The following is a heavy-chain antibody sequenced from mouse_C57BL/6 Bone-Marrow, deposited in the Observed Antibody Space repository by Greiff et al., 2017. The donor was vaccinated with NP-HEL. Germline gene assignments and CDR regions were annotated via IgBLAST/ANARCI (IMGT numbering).Heavy chain of an antibody. CDR3: ARHGDYFGSSYGYVDG. CDR2: FYPGSGSI. D-gene: IGHD1-1*01. V-gene: IGHV1-62-2*01. J-gene: IGHJ1*03. Sequence: VQLQQSGAELVKPGASVKLSCKASGYTFTEYTIHWVKQRSGQGLEWIGWFYPGSGSIKYNEKFKDKATLTAAKSSSTFYMDLSRLTSEDSAVYFCARHGDYFGSSYGYVDGWGTGTTVTVSS. CDR1: GYTFTEYT.